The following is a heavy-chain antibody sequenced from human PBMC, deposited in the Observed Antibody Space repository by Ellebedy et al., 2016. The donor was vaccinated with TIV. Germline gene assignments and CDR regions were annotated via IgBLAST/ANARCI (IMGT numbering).Heavy chain of an antibody. J-gene: IGHJ6*02. CDR3: ARGGYQLLAYYYYGMDV. CDR1: GGSFSGYY. V-gene: IGHV4-34*01. Sequence: SETLSLTXAVYGGSFSGYYWSWIRQPPEKGLEWIGEINHSGSTNYNPSLKSRVTISVDTSKNQFSLKLSSVTAADTAVYYCARGGYQLLAYYYYGMDVWGQGTTVTVSS. CDR2: INHSGST. D-gene: IGHD2-2*01.